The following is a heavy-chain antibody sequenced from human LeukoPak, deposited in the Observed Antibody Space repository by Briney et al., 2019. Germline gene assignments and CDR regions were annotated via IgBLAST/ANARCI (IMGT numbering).Heavy chain of an antibody. Sequence: ASVKVSCKASGYTFTGYYMHWVRQAPGQGLEWMGWINPNSGGTNYAQKFQGRVTITRNTSISTAYMELSSLRSEDTAVYYCARRAYYYMDVWGKGTTVTVSS. CDR3: ARRAYYYMDV. V-gene: IGHV1-2*02. J-gene: IGHJ6*03. CDR2: INPNSGGT. CDR1: GYTFTGYY.